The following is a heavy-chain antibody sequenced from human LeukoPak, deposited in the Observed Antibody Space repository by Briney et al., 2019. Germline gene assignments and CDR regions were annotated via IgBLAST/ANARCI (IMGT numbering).Heavy chain of an antibody. CDR1: GGSFSGYY. J-gene: IGHJ6*03. V-gene: IGHV4-34*01. Sequence: SETLSLTCAVYGGSFSGYYWSWIRQPPGKGLEWIGEINRSGSTNYNPSLKSRVTISVDTSKNQLSLKLSSVTAADTAVYYCARVVDPGGYYYFYYMDVWGKGTTVTVSS. CDR3: ARVVDPGGYYYFYYMDV. D-gene: IGHD3-16*01. CDR2: INRSGST.